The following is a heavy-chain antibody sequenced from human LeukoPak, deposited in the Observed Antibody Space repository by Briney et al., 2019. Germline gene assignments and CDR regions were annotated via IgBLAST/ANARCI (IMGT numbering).Heavy chain of an antibody. CDR2: ISSNGGST. CDR1: GFTFSSYA. D-gene: IGHD2-2*01. V-gene: IGHV3-64*01. CDR3: ARGGYCSSTSCYGADY. J-gene: IGHJ4*02. Sequence: GGSLRLSCAASGFTFSSYAMHWVRQAPGKGLEYVSAISSNGGSTYYANSVRGKFTISRDNSKNTLYLQMGSLRAGDMAVYYCARGGYCSSTSCYGADYWGQGTLVTVSS.